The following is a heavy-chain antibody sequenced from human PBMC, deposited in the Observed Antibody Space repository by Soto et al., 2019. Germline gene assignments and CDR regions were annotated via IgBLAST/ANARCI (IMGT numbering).Heavy chain of an antibody. CDR2: INAGNGNT. CDR3: ARESWYYDGSGSYAP. CDR1: GYSFTSYA. D-gene: IGHD3-10*01. J-gene: IGHJ5*02. V-gene: IGHV1-3*01. Sequence: ASVKVSCKASGYSFTSYAMHWVRQAPGQRLEWMGWINAGNGNTKYSQKFQGRVTITRGTSASTAYMELSSLRSEDTAVYYCARESWYYDGSGSYAPWGQGTLVIVTP.